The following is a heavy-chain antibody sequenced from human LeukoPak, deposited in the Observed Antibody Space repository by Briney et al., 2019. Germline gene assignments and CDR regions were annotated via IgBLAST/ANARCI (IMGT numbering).Heavy chain of an antibody. J-gene: IGHJ4*02. CDR2: FDPEDGET. CDR1: GYTLTELS. Sequence: ASVKVSRKVSGYTLTELSMHWVRQAPGKGLEWMGGFDPEDGETIYAQKFQGRVTMTEDTSTDTAYMELSSLRSEDTAVYYCATGPHWAAAGNHDYWGQGTLVTVSS. CDR3: ATGPHWAAAGNHDY. D-gene: IGHD6-13*01. V-gene: IGHV1-24*01.